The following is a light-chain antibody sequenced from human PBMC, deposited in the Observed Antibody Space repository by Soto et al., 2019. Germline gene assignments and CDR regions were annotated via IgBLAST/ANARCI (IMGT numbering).Light chain of an antibody. J-gene: IGKJ1*01. V-gene: IGKV1-5*03. Sequence: DIPLPQSPSTLSASVGDRVTITCRASQSISTYLALYRHKPGEAPKLLIYKASTLERGVPSRFSGSGSGTVFTLTISSLQPDDFATYHCHQYLRYATFGPGTKVDIK. CDR2: KAS. CDR3: HQYLRYAT. CDR1: QSISTY.